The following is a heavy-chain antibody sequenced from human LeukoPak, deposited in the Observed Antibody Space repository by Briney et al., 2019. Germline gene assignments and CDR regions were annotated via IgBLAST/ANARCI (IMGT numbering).Heavy chain of an antibody. J-gene: IGHJ4*02. CDR2: IYSGTI. D-gene: IGHD1-7*01. Sequence: GGSLRLSCTVSGFTVSSNSMSWVRQAPGKGLEWVSFIYSGTIHYSDSVKGQFTISRDNSKNTLYLQMNSLRAEDTAVYYCARERLELRSSSSLDYWGQGTLVTVSS. V-gene: IGHV3-53*01. CDR3: ARERLELRSSSSLDY. CDR1: GFTVSSNS.